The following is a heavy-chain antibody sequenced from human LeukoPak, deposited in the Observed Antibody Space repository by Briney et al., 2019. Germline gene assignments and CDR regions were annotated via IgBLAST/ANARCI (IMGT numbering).Heavy chain of an antibody. Sequence: GGSLRLSCAASGFTFSNAWMSWVRQAPGKGLEWVGRIKSKTDGGTTDYAAPVKGRFTISRDDSKNTLYLQMNSLKTEDTAVYYCARGYDYGDYGVVEWGQGTLVTVSS. J-gene: IGHJ4*02. D-gene: IGHD4-17*01. CDR1: GFTFSNAW. CDR2: IKSKTDGGTT. CDR3: ARGYDYGDYGVVE. V-gene: IGHV3-15*01.